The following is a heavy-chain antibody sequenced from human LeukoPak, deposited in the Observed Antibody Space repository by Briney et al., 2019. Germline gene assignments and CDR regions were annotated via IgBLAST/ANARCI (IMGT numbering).Heavy chain of an antibody. Sequence: GASVKVSCKASGYTFTSYDINWVRQATGQGLEWMGWMNPNSGNTGYAQMFQGRVTMTRNTSISTAYMELSSLRSEDTAVYYCARGVSPFYYYYYYMDVWGKGTTVTVSS. CDR2: MNPNSGNT. J-gene: IGHJ6*03. CDR1: GYTFTSYD. V-gene: IGHV1-8*01. CDR3: ARGVSPFYYYYYYMDV.